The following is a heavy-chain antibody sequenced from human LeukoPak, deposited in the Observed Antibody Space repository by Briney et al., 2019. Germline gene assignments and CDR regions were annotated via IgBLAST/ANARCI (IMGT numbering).Heavy chain of an antibody. CDR3: AREHTPFGSGCTAAY. V-gene: IGHV3-48*01. D-gene: IGHD6-19*01. Sequence: PGGSLRLSCAASRFTFSSYGMNWVRQAPGKGLEWVSYISPSSSTIYYADSGKGRFTISRDNAKNSLYLQMNSLRAEDTAVYYCAREHTPFGSGCTAAYWGQGTLVTVSS. CDR2: ISPSSSTI. CDR1: RFTFSSYG. J-gene: IGHJ4*02.